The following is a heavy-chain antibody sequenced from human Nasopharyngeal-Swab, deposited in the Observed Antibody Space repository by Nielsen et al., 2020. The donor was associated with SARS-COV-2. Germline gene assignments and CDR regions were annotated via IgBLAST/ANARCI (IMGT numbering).Heavy chain of an antibody. CDR3: GRYGYNAALDY. CDR1: GFTFSNNW. CDR2: IKQDGSEK. J-gene: IGHJ4*02. Sequence: GGSLRLPCAASGFTFSNNWLSWVRQAPGKGLEWVANIKQDGSEKFYVDSVKGRFTISRDNAKNSLYLQMNTLRAEDTAVYYCGRYGYNAALDYWGQGTLVTVSS. V-gene: IGHV3-7*01. D-gene: IGHD5-24*01.